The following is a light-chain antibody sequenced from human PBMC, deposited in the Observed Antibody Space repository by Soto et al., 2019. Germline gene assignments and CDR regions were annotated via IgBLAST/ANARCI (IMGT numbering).Light chain of an antibody. CDR2: RDN. CDR1: SSNVGSNT. Sequence: QAVVTQPPSASGTPGQRVTISCFGSSSNVGSNTAWWYQQLPGTAPKLLISRDNQRPAGVPARFSGSKSGTSASLAISGLQSDDEADYYCAVWDDSLMAWVFGGGTKLTVL. J-gene: IGLJ3*02. V-gene: IGLV1-44*01. CDR3: AVWDDSLMAWV.